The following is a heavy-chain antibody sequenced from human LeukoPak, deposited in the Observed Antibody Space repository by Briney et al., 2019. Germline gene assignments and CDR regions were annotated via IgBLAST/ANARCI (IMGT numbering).Heavy chain of an antibody. J-gene: IGHJ4*02. Sequence: PGGSLRLSCAASGFTFSDYYMSWIRQAPGKGLEWVSYISSSGSTIYYADSVKGRFTISRDNAKNSLYLQMNSLKTEDTAAYYCTSPVDIVATIGYWGQGTLVTVSS. D-gene: IGHD5-12*01. V-gene: IGHV3-11*01. CDR3: TSPVDIVATIGY. CDR2: ISSSGSTI. CDR1: GFTFSDYY.